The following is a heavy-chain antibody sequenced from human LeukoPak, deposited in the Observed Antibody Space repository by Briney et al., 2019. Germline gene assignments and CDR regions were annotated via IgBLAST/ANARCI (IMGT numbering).Heavy chain of an antibody. J-gene: IGHJ5*02. CDR2: IRQDGSDQ. CDR3: AKGPEQWLTHNWFDP. CDR1: AFSISTYW. V-gene: IGHV3-7*01. D-gene: IGHD6-19*01. Sequence: GGSLRLSCAASAFSISTYWMGWLRLAPGKGLDWVSYIRQDGSDQYYVNSVKGRFTISRDNAKNSLYLQMNSLRVEDTAVYYCAKGPEQWLTHNWFDPWGLGTLVTVSS.